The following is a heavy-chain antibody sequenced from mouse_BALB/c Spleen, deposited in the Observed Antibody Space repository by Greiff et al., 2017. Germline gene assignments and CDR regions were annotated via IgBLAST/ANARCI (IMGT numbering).Heavy chain of an antibody. CDR1: GFSLTSYG. CDR3: ARNYYGSRGDWFAY. V-gene: IGHV2-9*02. J-gene: IGHJ3*01. CDR2: IWAGGST. Sequence: QVQLQQSGPGLVAPSQSLSITCTVSGFSLTSYGVHWVRQPPGKGLEWLGVIWAGGSTNYNSALMSRLSISKDNSKSQVFLKMNSLQTDDTAMYYCARNYYGSRGDWFAYWGQGTLVTVSA. D-gene: IGHD1-1*01.